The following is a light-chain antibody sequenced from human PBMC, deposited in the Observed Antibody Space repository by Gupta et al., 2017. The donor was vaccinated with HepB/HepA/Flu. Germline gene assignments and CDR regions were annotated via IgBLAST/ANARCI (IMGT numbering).Light chain of an antibody. CDR2: GAS. J-gene: IGKJ4*01. V-gene: IGKV3-11*01. CDR1: QSVDIY. Sequence: MVFPQSPATLSLSPGERATLSCRASQSVDIYIAWYHQRPGQAPRLIIYGASNRATGIPARFSGSESGTDFTLTISSLEPEDSAVYYCQQRSNGPNTFGGGTRVEIK. CDR3: QQRSNGPNT.